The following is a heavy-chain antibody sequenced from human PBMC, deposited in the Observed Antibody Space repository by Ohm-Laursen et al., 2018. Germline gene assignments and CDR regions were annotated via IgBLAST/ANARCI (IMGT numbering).Heavy chain of an antibody. CDR2: MNPNSGNT. CDR3: ARAGGADFDY. V-gene: IGHV1-8*01. J-gene: IGHJ4*02. D-gene: IGHD1-26*01. CDR1: GYTFTSYD. Sequence: ASVKVSCKASGYTFTSYDIYWVRQATGQGLEWMGWMNPNSGNTGYAQKLQGRVTMTRNTSISTAYMELSSLRSEDTAAYYCARAGGADFDYWGQGTLVTVSS.